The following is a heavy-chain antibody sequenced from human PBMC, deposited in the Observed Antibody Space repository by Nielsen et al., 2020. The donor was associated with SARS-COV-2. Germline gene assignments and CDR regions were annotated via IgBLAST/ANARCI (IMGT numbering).Heavy chain of an antibody. V-gene: IGHV4-30-4*01. CDR2: IYYSGST. D-gene: IGHD2-2*01. J-gene: IGHJ5*02. CDR3: ARGDCSSTSCYLFHGWFDP. Sequence: WIRQPPGKGLEWIGYIYYSGSTYYNPSLKSRVTISVDTSKNQFSLKLSSVTAADTAVYYCARGDCSSTSCYLFHGWFDPWGQGTLVTV.